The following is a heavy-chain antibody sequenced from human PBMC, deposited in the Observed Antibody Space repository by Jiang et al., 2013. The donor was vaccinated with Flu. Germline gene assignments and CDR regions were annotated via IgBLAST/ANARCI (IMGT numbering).Heavy chain of an antibody. J-gene: IGHJ4*02. CDR3: ARQPGYSSAGYFDY. CDR2: YAGDSDT. V-gene: IGHV5-51*01. Sequence: YAGDSDTRYSPSFQGQVTISADKSISTAYLQWSSLKASDTATYYCARQPGYSSAGYFDYWGQGTLVTVSS. D-gene: IGHD6-25*01.